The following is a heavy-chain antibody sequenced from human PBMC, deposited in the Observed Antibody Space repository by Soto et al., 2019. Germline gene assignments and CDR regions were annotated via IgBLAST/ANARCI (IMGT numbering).Heavy chain of an antibody. J-gene: IGHJ6*02. CDR2: IWYDGSSK. CDR1: GFTFSSYG. CDR3: ARSPEESVAANFYYYYGMDV. Sequence: QVHLVESGGGVVQPGRSLRLSCAASGFTFSSYGMHWVRQAPGKGLVWVAIIWYDGSSKYYADSVKGRFTISRDNSKNTLYLQMNSLRAEDTAVYYCARSPEESVAANFYYYYGMDVWGQGTTVTVSS. D-gene: IGHD2-15*01. V-gene: IGHV3-33*01.